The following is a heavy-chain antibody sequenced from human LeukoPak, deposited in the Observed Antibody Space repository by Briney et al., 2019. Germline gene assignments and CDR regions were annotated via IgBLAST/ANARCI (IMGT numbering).Heavy chain of an antibody. V-gene: IGHV3-15*01. J-gene: IGHJ4*02. CDR3: ARGVHSFDR. CDR1: GFTFSNAW. CDR2: IKSKTDGGAT. Sequence: GGSLRLSCAASGFTFSNAWMSWVRQAPGKGLEWVGRIKSKTDGGATDYAAPVKGRFTISRDDSKNTLYLQMNSLRAEDTAVYYCARGVHSFDRWGQGTLVTVSS. D-gene: IGHD3-10*01.